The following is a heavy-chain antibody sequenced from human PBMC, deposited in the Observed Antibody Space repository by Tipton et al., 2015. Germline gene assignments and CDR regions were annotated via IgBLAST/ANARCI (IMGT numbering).Heavy chain of an antibody. CDR2: IFHRGDT. D-gene: IGHD5-24*01. V-gene: IGHV4-38-2*02. J-gene: IGHJ6*02. CDR1: GYSISSGYY. CDR3: ARDLEHGMDV. Sequence: GLVKPSDTLSLTCAVSGYSISSGYYWGWIRQPPGKGLEWIGSIFHRGDTHYNPSVKSRVTISLDTSKNQFSLTLNSVTAADTAVYYCARDLEHGMDVWGQGTTVTVSS.